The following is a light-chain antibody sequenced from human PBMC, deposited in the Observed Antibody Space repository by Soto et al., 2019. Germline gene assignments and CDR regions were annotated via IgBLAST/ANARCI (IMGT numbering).Light chain of an antibody. CDR1: QSVSRN. V-gene: IGKV3D-15*01. Sequence: EIVLTQSPATLSVSPGERATLSCRASQSVSRNLAWYQQKPGQAPRFLIYEASTKATGIPARFSGSGSGTEFTLTLSSLQSEDSAIYYCQQYYNWPPLYTFGQGNKLEIK. CDR2: EAS. J-gene: IGKJ2*01. CDR3: QQYYNWPPLYT.